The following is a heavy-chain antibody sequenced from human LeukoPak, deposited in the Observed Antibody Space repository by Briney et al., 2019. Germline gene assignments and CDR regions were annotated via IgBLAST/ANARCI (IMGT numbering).Heavy chain of an antibody. CDR2: VKSDASST. CDR3: VRGMRYYDTSGYYY. D-gene: IGHD3-22*01. CDR1: RFTFSDYW. V-gene: IGHV3-74*01. Sequence: LTGGSLRLSCAASRFTFSDYWMHWVRQAPGKGLVWVSRVKSDASSTNYADSVKGRFTISRDNAKNTLYLQMNSLRVEDTAFYYCVRGMRYYDTSGYYYWGQGTLVTVSS. J-gene: IGHJ4*02.